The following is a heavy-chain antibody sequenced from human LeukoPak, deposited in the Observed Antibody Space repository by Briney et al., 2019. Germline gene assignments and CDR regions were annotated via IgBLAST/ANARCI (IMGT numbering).Heavy chain of an antibody. J-gene: IGHJ5*02. V-gene: IGHV1-69*04. D-gene: IGHD3-22*01. CDR3: AGNPSVYYYDSSGYFWFDP. Sequence: SVKVSCKASGGTFSSYAISWVRQAPGQGLEWMGRIIPILGIANYAQKFQGRVTITADKSTSTAYMELSSLRSEDTAVYYCAGNPSVYYYDSSGYFWFDPWGQGTLVTVSS. CDR1: GGTFSSYA. CDR2: IIPILGIA.